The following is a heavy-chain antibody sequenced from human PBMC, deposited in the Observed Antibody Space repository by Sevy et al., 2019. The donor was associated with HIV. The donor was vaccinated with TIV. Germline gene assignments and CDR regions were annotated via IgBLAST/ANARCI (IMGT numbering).Heavy chain of an antibody. Sequence: SETLSLTCTVSGGSISSSSYYWGWIRQPPGKGLEWIGSIYYSGSTYYNPSLKSRVTISVDTSKNQFSLKLSSVTAADTAGYYCAGGGYSYREIDYRGQGTLVTVSS. CDR2: IYYSGST. D-gene: IGHD5-18*01. V-gene: IGHV4-39*01. CDR3: AGGGYSYREIDY. J-gene: IGHJ4*02. CDR1: GGSISSSSYY.